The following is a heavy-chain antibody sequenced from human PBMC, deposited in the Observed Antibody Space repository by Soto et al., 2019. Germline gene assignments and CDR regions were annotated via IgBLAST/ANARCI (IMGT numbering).Heavy chain of an antibody. CDR3: ARDNSSGFGVVIISDYYYYGMDV. CDR2: IYTSGST. J-gene: IGHJ6*02. Sequence: PSETLSLSSTVAGGSISSHYWSRIRHPAGKGLAWIGRIYTSGSTNYNLSLKSRVTMSVDTSKNQFSLKLSSVTAADTAVYYCARDNSSGFGVVIISDYYYYGMDVWGQGTTVTVS. V-gene: IGHV4-4*07. D-gene: IGHD3-3*01. CDR1: GGSISSHY.